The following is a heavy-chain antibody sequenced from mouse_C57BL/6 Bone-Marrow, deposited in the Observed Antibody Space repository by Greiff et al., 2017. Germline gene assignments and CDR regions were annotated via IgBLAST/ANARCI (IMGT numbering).Heavy chain of an antibody. Sequence: QVQLQQPGAELVMPGASVKLSCKASGYTFTSYWMHWVKQRPGQGLEWIGEIDPSDSYTNYNQKFKGKSTLTVDKSSSTAYMQLSSLTSEDSAVYYCARNGGYWYFDVWGTGTTVTVSS. J-gene: IGHJ1*03. D-gene: IGHD1-1*02. V-gene: IGHV1-69*01. CDR2: IDPSDSYT. CDR3: ARNGGYWYFDV. CDR1: GYTFTSYW.